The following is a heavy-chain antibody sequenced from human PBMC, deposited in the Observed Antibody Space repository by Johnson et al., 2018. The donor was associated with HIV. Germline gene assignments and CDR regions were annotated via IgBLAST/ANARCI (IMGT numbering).Heavy chain of an antibody. Sequence: QVQLVESVGGLVQPGGSLRLSCVASRFTFSSYGMHWVRQAPGKGLEWVAVISYDGANKYYADSVKGRFTISRDNAKKSLFLQMNSLRAEDTAVYYCARMTTTVSHHDPFDIWDQGTMVTVSS. CDR1: RFTFSSYG. V-gene: IGHV3-30*03. D-gene: IGHD4-17*01. CDR2: ISYDGANK. J-gene: IGHJ3*02. CDR3: ARMTTTVSHHDPFDI.